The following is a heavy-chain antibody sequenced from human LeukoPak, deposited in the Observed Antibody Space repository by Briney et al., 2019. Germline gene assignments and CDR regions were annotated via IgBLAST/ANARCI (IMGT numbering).Heavy chain of an antibody. CDR1: GFTFSGYA. D-gene: IGHD3-22*01. Sequence: GGSLRLSCAASGFTFSGYAMSWVRQAPGKGLEWVANIKQDGSEKYYVDSVKGRFTISRDNAKNSLYLQMNSLRAEDTAVYYCARDRTERGSGYPGYYFDYWGQGTLVTVSS. CDR2: IKQDGSEK. J-gene: IGHJ4*02. CDR3: ARDRTERGSGYPGYYFDY. V-gene: IGHV3-7*01.